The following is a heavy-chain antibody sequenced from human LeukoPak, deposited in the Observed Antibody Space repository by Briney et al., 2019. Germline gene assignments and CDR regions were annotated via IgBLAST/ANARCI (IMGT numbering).Heavy chain of an antibody. Sequence: SETPSLTCTVSGASVSSGSYSWNWIRQPPGKGLEWIGYMFYRGSTNYNPSLKSRVTISVDSSKNQFSLNLSSVTAADTAVYYCARFHISTGSFDCQGQGALVTVSS. D-gene: IGHD3-9*01. V-gene: IGHV4-61*01. CDR2: MFYRGST. J-gene: IGHJ4*02. CDR3: ARFHISTGSFDC. CDR1: GASVSSGSYS.